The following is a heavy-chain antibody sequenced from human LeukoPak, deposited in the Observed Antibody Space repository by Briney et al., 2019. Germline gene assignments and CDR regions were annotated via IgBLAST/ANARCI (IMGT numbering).Heavy chain of an antibody. CDR3: ARSAKYYYDSSGYGTYDY. V-gene: IGHV3-11*01. D-gene: IGHD3-22*01. CDR1: GFTFSDYY. J-gene: IGHJ4*02. CDR2: ISSSGSTI. Sequence: GGSLRLSCAASGFTFSDYYMSWIRQAPGMGLEWVSYISSSGSTIYYTDSVKGRFTISRDNAKNSLYLQMNSLRAEDTAVYYCARSAKYYYDSSGYGTYDYWGQGTLVTVSS.